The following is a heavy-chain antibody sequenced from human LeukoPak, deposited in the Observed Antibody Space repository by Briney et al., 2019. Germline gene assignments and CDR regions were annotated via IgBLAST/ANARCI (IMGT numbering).Heavy chain of an antibody. CDR1: GGSISSYY. V-gene: IGHV4-59*01. CDR2: IYYSGST. J-gene: IGHJ6*03. Sequence: PSETLSLTCTVSGGSISSYYWNWIRQPPGKGLEWIGYIYYSGSTNYNPSLKSRVTISVDTSKNQFSLKLSSVTAADTAVYYCAREDIVVVPAAIGGYYYYYYMDVWGKGTTVTVSS. CDR3: AREDIVVVPAAIGGYYYYYYMDV. D-gene: IGHD2-2*02.